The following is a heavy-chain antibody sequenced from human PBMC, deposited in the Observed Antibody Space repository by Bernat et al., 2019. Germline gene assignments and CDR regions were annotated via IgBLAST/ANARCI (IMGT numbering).Heavy chain of an antibody. CDR3: ATYNDGTGDYFDN. CDR2: IKGDGSEK. CDR1: GFTFSTYW. D-gene: IGHD1-14*01. J-gene: IGHJ4*02. Sequence: EVRLVESGGGLVQPGGSLRLSCAASGFTFSTYWMSWVRQAPGKGLGWEAAIKGDGSEKSYWDSVPDLFIISRNNAKNSLYLQMNSVKVEDTAVYYCATYNDGTGDYFDNWGQGTLVTVSS. V-gene: IGHV3-7*01.